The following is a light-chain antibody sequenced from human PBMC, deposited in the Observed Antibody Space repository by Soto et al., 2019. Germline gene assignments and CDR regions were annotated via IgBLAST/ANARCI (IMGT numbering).Light chain of an antibody. J-gene: IGLJ1*01. Sequence: QSVLTQPASVSGSPGQSITISCTGTSSDVGSYNLVSWYQQHPGKAPKLMIYEVSKRPSGVSNRFSGSKSGNTASLTISGLQAEDEADYYCCSYAGSSGLVFGTGTKVTVL. CDR2: EVS. CDR3: CSYAGSSGLV. CDR1: SSDVGSYNL. V-gene: IGLV2-23*02.